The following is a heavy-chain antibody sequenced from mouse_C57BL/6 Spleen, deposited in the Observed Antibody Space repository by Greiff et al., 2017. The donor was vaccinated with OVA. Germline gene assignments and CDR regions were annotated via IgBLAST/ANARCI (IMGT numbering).Heavy chain of an antibody. V-gene: IGHV1-15*01. CDR1: GYTFTDYE. J-gene: IGHJ3*01. CDR2: IDPETGGT. Sequence: LQESGAELVRPGASVTLSCKASGYTFTDYEMHWVKQTPVHGLEWIGAIDPETGGTAYNQKFKGKAILTADKSSSTAYMELRSLTSEDSAVYYCTRSGLRAFAYWGQGTLVTVSA. CDR3: TRSGLRAFAY. D-gene: IGHD3-1*01.